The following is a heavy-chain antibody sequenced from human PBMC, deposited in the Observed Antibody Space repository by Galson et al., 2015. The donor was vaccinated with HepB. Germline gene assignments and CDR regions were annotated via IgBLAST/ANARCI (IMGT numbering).Heavy chain of an antibody. CDR1: GFTFSDYY. V-gene: IGHV3-11*06. Sequence: SLRLSCAASGFTFSDYYMSWIRQAPGKGLEWVSYISSSSSYTNYADSVKGRFTISRDNAKNSLYLQMNSLRAEDTAVYYCARGRDIVVVVAATLGYYGMDVWGQGTTVTVSS. CDR2: ISSSSSYT. D-gene: IGHD2-15*01. CDR3: ARGRDIVVVVAATLGYYGMDV. J-gene: IGHJ6*02.